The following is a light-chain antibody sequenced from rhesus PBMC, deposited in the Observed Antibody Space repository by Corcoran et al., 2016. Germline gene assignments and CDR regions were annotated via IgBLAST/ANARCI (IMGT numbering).Light chain of an antibody. CDR1: QDITDY. Sequence: DIQMTQSPSSLSASVGDRVTITCRASQDITDYLSWYQQKPGKAPKRLIYAASSLEGGVPSRFSGSGSGTVFTLTIGSLQPEDVATYYCLQGYSIPLTFGGGTKVELK. V-gene: IGKV1-36*02. CDR2: AAS. J-gene: IGKJ4*01. CDR3: LQGYSIPLT.